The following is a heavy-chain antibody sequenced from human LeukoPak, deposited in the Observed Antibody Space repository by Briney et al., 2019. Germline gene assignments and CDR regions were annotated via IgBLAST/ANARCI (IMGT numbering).Heavy chain of an antibody. CDR3: ARGPLYYDFWSGYQETNWFDP. D-gene: IGHD3-3*01. J-gene: IGHJ5*02. CDR2: IYTSGST. CDR1: GGSISSYY. Sequence: PSETLSLTCTVSGGSISSYYWSWIRQPPGKGLEWIGYIYTSGSTNYNPSLKSRVTISVDTSKNQFSLKLSSVTAADTAVYYCARGPLYYDFWSGYQETNWFDPWGQGTLVTVSS. V-gene: IGHV4-4*09.